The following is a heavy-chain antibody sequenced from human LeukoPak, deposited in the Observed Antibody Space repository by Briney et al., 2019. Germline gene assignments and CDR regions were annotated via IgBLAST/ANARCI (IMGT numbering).Heavy chain of an antibody. J-gene: IGHJ4*02. CDR2: ILGDGSST. CDR1: GFTFDDYA. D-gene: IGHD6-19*01. Sequence: GGSLRLSCAASGFTFDDYAMHWVRQVPGKGLEWVSLILGDGSSTNYADSVKGRFTISRDNSKNSLYLQMNSLRTEDTALYYCAKDMSSGWTTFDYWGQGTLVTVSS. V-gene: IGHV3-43*02. CDR3: AKDMSSGWTTFDY.